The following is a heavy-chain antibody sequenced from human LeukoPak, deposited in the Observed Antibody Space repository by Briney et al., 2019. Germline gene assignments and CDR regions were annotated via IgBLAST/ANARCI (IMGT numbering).Heavy chain of an antibody. CDR1: GFIFDDYG. V-gene: IGHV3-20*04. CDR3: ARGGDLRSDAFDI. D-gene: IGHD2-21*01. J-gene: IGHJ3*02. Sequence: GGSLRLSCAASGFIFDDYGMSWVRQAPGKGLEWVSGINWNGNRKGYADSVKGRFTTSRDNAKNSLYLQMNSLRAEDTALYYCARGGDLRSDAFDIWGQGTMVTVSS. CDR2: INWNGNRK.